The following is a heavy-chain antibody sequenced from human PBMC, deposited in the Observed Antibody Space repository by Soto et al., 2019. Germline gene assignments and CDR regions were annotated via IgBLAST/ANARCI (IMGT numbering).Heavy chain of an antibody. D-gene: IGHD6-13*01. CDR3: AKGYGSSWYAWFDP. CDR2: ISGSGGST. CDR1: GFTFSSYA. V-gene: IGHV3-23*01. Sequence: GGTLRLSCAASGFTFSSYAMSWVRQAPGKGLEWVSAISGSGGSTYYADSVKGRFTISRDNSKNTLYLQMNSLRAEDTAVYYCAKGYGSSWYAWFDPWGQGTLVTVSS. J-gene: IGHJ5*02.